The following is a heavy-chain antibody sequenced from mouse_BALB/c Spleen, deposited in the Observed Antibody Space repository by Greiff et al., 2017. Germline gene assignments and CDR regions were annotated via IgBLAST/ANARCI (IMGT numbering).Heavy chain of an antibody. CDR2: ISSGSSTI. Sequence: EVKLQESGGGLVQPGGSRKLSCAASGFTFSSFGMHWVRQAPEKGLEWVAYISSGSSTIYYADTVKGRFTISRDNPKNTLFLQMTSLRSEDTAMYYCARGGKTGFDYWGQGTTLTVSS. D-gene: IGHD4-1*01. CDR1: GFTFSSFG. V-gene: IGHV5-17*02. J-gene: IGHJ2*01. CDR3: ARGGKTGFDY.